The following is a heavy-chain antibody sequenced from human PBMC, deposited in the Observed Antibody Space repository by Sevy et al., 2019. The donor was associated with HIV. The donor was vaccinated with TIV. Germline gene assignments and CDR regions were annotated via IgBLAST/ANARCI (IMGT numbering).Heavy chain of an antibody. V-gene: IGHV3-15*01. J-gene: IGHJ4*02. CDR3: TTEAGYYYAPSPADY. Sequence: GGSLRLSCAASGFTFSNAWKSWVRQAPGKGLEWVGRIKSKTDGGTTDYAAPVKGRFTISRDDSKNTLYLQMNSLKTEDTAVYYCTTEAGYYYAPSPADYWGQGTLVTVSS. CDR1: GFTFSNAW. CDR2: IKSKTDGGTT. D-gene: IGHD3-10*01.